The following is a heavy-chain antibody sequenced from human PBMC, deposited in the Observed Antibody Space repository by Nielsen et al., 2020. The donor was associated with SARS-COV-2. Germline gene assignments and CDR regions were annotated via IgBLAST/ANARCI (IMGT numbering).Heavy chain of an antibody. CDR3: ARDTLFTDYVWGSYR. V-gene: IGHV4-4*07. J-gene: IGHJ4*02. Sequence: SETLSLTCTVSGGSISSYYWSWIRQPAGKGLEWIGRIYTSGSTNYNPSLKSRVTMSVDTSKNQFSLKLSSVTAADTAVYYCARDTLFTDYVWGSYRWGQGTLVTVSS. CDR2: IYTSGST. CDR1: GGSISSYY. D-gene: IGHD3-16*02.